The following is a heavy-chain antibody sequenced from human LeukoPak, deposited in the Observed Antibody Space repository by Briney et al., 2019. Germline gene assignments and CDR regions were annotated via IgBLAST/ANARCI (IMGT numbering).Heavy chain of an antibody. CDR1: GFTFSSYS. V-gene: IGHV3-48*01. J-gene: IGHJ6*03. Sequence: GGSLRLSCAASGFTFSSYSMNWVRQAPGKGLEWVSYISSFSGTIYYADSVKGRFTISRDNAKNSLYLQMNSLRAEDTAVYYCAKDRCSNGIGCFYYYMDVWGKGTTVTISS. CDR2: ISSFSGTI. CDR3: AKDRCSNGIGCFYYYMDV. D-gene: IGHD2-8*01.